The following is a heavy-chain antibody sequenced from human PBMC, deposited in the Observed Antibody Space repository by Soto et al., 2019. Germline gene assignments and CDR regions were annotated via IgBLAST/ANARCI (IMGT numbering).Heavy chain of an antibody. J-gene: IGHJ4*02. CDR3: ARAQYYYDSSGYYLRPYYFDY. Sequence: SETLSLTCTVSGGSISSGGYYWSWIRQHPGKGLEWIGYIYYSGSTYYNPSLKSRVTISVDTSKNQFSLKLSSVTAADTAVYYCARAQYYYDSSGYYLRPYYFDYWGQGTLVTVSS. D-gene: IGHD3-22*01. CDR1: GGSISSGGYY. V-gene: IGHV4-31*03. CDR2: IYYSGST.